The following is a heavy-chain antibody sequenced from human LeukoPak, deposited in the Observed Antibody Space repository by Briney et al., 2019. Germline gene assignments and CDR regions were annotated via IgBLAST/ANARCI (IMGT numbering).Heavy chain of an antibody. J-gene: IGHJ3*02. D-gene: IGHD6-13*01. V-gene: IGHV1-2*02. CDR3: ARDRIAAAGSDAFDI. CDR2: INPNSGGT. Sequence: RASVKVSCKASGYTFTGYYMRWVRQAPGQGLEWMGWINPNSGGTNYAQKFQGRVTMTRDTSISTAYMELSRLRSDDTAVYYCARDRIAAAGSDAFDIWGQGTMVTVSS. CDR1: GYTFTGYY.